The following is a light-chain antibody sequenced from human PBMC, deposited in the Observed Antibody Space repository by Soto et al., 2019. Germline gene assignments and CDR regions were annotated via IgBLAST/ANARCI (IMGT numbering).Light chain of an antibody. V-gene: IGKV1-9*01. J-gene: IGKJ4*01. CDR2: AAS. CDR1: QGISSH. Sequence: DIQLTQSPSFLSASVGDRVTVTFRASQGISSHLAWYQQKPGKAPKVLIYAASTLQSGVPSRFSGRGSGTEFTLTISSLQPEDFATYYCQQLTAFPLTFGGGTKVDIK. CDR3: QQLTAFPLT.